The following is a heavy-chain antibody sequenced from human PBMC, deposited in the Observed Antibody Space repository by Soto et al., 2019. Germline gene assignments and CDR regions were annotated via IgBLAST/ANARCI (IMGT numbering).Heavy chain of an antibody. CDR2: IYWDDDK. J-gene: IGHJ4*02. V-gene: IGHV2-5*02. CDR3: THGRYFSSSSGVIDC. Sequence: QITLKESGPTVVKPTQTLPLSCTFSGFSLSTSGEGVGWIRQPPGKTLEWLALIYWDDDKRYNPSVNSRLTTTNDSSNNQVVLTMTNMDPIDTAKYYCTHGRYFSSSSGVIDCWGQGTLVTVSS. CDR1: GFSLSTSGEG. D-gene: IGHD6-13*01.